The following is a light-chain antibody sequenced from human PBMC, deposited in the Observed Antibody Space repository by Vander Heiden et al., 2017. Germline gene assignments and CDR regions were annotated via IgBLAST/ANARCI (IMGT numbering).Light chain of an antibody. CDR3: HQYNSYSPST. CDR2: KAS. Sequence: DIQMTQSPSTLAASVGDRVTITCRASQNINDWLAWYQQRPGKAPKLLIYKASTIESGVASRFSGSGSGTEFTLPISSLQPDDFATYYCHQYNSYSPSTFGHGTQVEIK. V-gene: IGKV1-5*03. CDR1: QNINDW. J-gene: IGKJ1*01.